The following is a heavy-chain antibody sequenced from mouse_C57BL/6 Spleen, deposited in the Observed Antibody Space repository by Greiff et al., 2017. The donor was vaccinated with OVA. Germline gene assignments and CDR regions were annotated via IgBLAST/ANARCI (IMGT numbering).Heavy chain of an antibody. CDR2: IYPGSGST. CDR3: ARGDGRRFDY. Sequence: QVQLQQPGAELVKPGASVKMSCKASGYTFTSYWITWVKQRPGQGLEWIGDIYPGSGSTNYNEKFKSQATLTVDTTSSTAYMQLSSLTSEDSAVYYCARGDGRRFDYWGQGTTLTVSS. CDR1: GYTFTSYW. J-gene: IGHJ2*01. D-gene: IGHD1-1*01. V-gene: IGHV1-55*01.